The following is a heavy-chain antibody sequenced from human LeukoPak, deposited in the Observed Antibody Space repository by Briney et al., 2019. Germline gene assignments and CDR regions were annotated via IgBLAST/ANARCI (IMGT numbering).Heavy chain of an antibody. V-gene: IGHV3-74*03. CDR1: GFTFSNYW. D-gene: IGHD5-12*01. J-gene: IGHJ4*02. CDR2: INTDGNNT. CDR3: ARDGYSGWGY. Sequence: GGSLRLSCAGSGFTFSNYWMYWVRQVPGKGLVWVSRINTDGNNTTYADSVEGRFTISRDNAKNTLYLQMNSLRAEDTAVYYCARDGYSGWGYWGQGSLVTVSS.